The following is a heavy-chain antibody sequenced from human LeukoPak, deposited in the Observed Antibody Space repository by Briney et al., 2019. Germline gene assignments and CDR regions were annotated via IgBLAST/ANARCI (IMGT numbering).Heavy chain of an antibody. D-gene: IGHD4-17*01. CDR2: LSGSGGST. J-gene: IGHJ3*01. CDR3: AKQEYGDYRGASDF. Sequence: GGSLRLSCVASGFTFSSYAMSWVRQAPGKGLEWVSSLSGSGGSTDYADSVKGRLTISRDNSKNTLYLQMNSLRAEDTAVYYCAKQEYGDYRGASDFWGQGTRVTVSS. CDR1: GFTFSSYA. V-gene: IGHV3-23*01.